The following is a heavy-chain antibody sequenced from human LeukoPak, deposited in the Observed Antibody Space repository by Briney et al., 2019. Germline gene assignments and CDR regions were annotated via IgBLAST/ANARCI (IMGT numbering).Heavy chain of an antibody. CDR3: AKPPWTGTPAFDI. V-gene: IGHV3-30*18. Sequence: GGSLRLSCAASGFTFSSYGMHWVCQAPGKGLEWVAVISYDGSNKYYADSVKGRFTISRDNSKNTLYLQMNSLRAEDTAVYYCAKPPWTGTPAFDIWGQGTMVTVSS. D-gene: IGHD1-1*01. CDR1: GFTFSSYG. J-gene: IGHJ3*02. CDR2: ISYDGSNK.